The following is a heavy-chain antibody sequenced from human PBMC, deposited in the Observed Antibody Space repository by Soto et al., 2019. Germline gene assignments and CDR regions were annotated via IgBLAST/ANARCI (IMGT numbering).Heavy chain of an antibody. CDR3: AKGRYFDASGGCANF. CDR1: GFTFNSYA. D-gene: IGHD3-9*01. Sequence: EVRLMESGGGFLQPGGSQRLSCVASGFTFNSYAMSWVRQTPEKGLEWVSAISGSGWQTYYAESVQGRFTISRDNSKTTVYLHMNRLRAEASGIYYCAKGRYFDASGGCANFWGRGTLVTVSS. J-gene: IGHJ2*01. V-gene: IGHV3-23*01. CDR2: ISGSGWQT.